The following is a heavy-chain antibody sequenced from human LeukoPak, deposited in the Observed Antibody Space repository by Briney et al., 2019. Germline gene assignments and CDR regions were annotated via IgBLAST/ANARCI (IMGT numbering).Heavy chain of an antibody. V-gene: IGHV3-11*01. CDR3: ARDATIKVRGSDYHYYYMDV. D-gene: IGHD5-12*01. Sequence: GGSLRLSCAASGFTFSDYYMSWIRQAPGKGLEWVSYISSSGSTIYYADSVKGRFTISRDNAKNSLYLQMNSLRAEDTAVYYCARDATIKVRGSDYHYYYMDVWGKGTTVTVSS. CDR1: GFTFSDYY. J-gene: IGHJ6*03. CDR2: ISSSGSTI.